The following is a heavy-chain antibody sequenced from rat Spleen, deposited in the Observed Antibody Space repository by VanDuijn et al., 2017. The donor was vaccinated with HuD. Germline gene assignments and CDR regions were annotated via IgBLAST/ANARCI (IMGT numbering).Heavy chain of an antibody. Sequence: EVQLVESGGGLVQPGRSLKLSCAASGFTFSDFDMAWVRQAPTKGLEWVASISTGDDDTYYRDSVKGRFTISRDDEESTLYLQMNSLRSEDTDTYYCTREETLYWYFDFWGPGTMVTVSS. CDR3: TREETLYWYFDF. D-gene: IGHD3-4*01. J-gene: IGHJ1*01. CDR1: GFTFSDFD. CDR2: ISTGDDDT. V-gene: IGHV5S23*01.